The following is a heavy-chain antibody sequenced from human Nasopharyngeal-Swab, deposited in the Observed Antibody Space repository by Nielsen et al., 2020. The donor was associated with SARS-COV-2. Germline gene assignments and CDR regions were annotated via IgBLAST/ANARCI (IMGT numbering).Heavy chain of an antibody. J-gene: IGHJ4*02. Sequence: GESLKISCAASGFSFSTYWMDWVRQAPGKGPEWVSRIDNDGRRTFYADLVKGRFTISRDNTKNTLYLQMNSLSAEDTALYYRVKYGSGWGQGTLVTVSS. CDR2: IDNDGRRT. D-gene: IGHD6-19*01. CDR1: GFSFSTYW. V-gene: IGHV3-74*01. CDR3: VKYGSG.